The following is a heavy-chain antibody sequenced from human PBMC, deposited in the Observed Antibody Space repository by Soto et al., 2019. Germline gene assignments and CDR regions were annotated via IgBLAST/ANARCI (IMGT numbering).Heavy chain of an antibody. CDR3: ARVKLKGRHLIDY. Sequence: QVQLQESGPGLVKPSETLSLTCTVSGGSVSSGSYYWSWIRQPPGKGLEWIGYIYYSGSTNYNPSLTSRVPISVDTSKHQFSLKLSSVTAADTAVYYCARVKLKGRHLIDYWGQGTLVTLSS. CDR2: IYYSGST. J-gene: IGHJ4*02. D-gene: IGHD2-15*01. CDR1: GGSVSSGSYY. V-gene: IGHV4-61*01.